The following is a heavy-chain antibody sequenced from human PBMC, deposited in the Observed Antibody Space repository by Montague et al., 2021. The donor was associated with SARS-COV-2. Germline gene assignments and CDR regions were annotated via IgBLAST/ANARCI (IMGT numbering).Heavy chain of an antibody. CDR3: ARGDGHYYGSGNYPYY. V-gene: IGHV4-59*01. Sequence: SETLSLTCNVSGGSITSYYWSWIRQPPGKGLEYIGYIYYSGSTNYNPSLKSRVTMSVDTSKNQFSLKLSSVTAADTAVYYCARGDGHYYGSGNYPYYWGQGTLVTVSS. CDR2: IYYSGST. CDR1: GGSITSYY. J-gene: IGHJ4*02. D-gene: IGHD3-10*01.